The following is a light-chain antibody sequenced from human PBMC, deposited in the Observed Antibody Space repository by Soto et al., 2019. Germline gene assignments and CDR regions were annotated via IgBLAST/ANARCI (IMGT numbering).Light chain of an antibody. J-gene: IGKJ1*01. CDR2: GAS. Sequence: EIVMTQSPATLSVSPGERATLSCRTSQTVLTNLAWYQQKPGQAPRLLVYGASNRATGIPASFSGSGSGTDFTLTISSLEPEDFAIYHCQQRSGWPRTFGQGTKVDIK. CDR1: QTVLTN. V-gene: IGKV3-11*01. CDR3: QQRSGWPRT.